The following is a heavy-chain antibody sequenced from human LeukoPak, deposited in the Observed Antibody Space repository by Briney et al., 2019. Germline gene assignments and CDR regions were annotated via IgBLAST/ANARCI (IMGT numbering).Heavy chain of an antibody. V-gene: IGHV3-33*08. D-gene: IGHD3-22*01. CDR1: AFTLSSYG. Sequence: PGGSLRLSCAASAFTLSSYGMHWVRQAPGKGLEWVAVIWYDGSNKYYADSVRGRFTISRDNSKNTLYLQMNRLRAEDTAIYYCARRASYYDSSGCDSWGQGTLVTVSS. J-gene: IGHJ4*02. CDR2: IWYDGSNK. CDR3: ARRASYYDSSGCDS.